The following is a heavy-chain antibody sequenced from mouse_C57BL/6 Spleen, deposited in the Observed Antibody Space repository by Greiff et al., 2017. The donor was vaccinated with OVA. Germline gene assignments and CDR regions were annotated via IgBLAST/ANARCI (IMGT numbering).Heavy chain of an antibody. CDR2: ISSGSSTI. J-gene: IGHJ4*01. Sequence: EVHLVESGGGLVKPGGSLKLSCAASGFTFSDYGMHWVRQAPEKGLEWVAYISSGSSTIYYADTVKGRFTISRDNAKNTLFLQMTSLRSEDTAMYYCARNERLQFYAMDYWGQGTSVTVSS. V-gene: IGHV5-17*01. CDR3: ARNERLQFYAMDY. CDR1: GFTFSDYG. D-gene: IGHD2-4*01.